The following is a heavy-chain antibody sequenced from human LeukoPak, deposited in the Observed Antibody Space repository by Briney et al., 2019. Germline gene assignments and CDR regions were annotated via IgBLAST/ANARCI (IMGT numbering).Heavy chain of an antibody. D-gene: IGHD3-22*01. J-gene: IGHJ4*02. CDR1: GFTFSNYW. Sequence: GGSLRLSCVASGFTFSNYWMSWVRQAPGKGLEWVSSISRSSNYKYYADSVKGRFTISRDNSKNTLYLQMNSLRAEDTAVYYCARGGAWYDSSGYYNFDYWGQGTLVTVSS. CDR2: ISRSSNYK. CDR3: ARGGAWYDSSGYYNFDY. V-gene: IGHV3-21*04.